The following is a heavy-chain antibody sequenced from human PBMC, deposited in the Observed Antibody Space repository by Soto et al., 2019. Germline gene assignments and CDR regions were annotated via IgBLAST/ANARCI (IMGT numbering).Heavy chain of an antibody. CDR3: AKDPRPVVDPPYYFDY. CDR2: ISGSGGST. CDR1: GFTFSSYA. V-gene: IGHV3-23*01. D-gene: IGHD2-15*01. Sequence: GGSLRLSCAASGFTFSSYAMSWVRQAPGKGLEWVSAISGSGGSTYYADSVKGRFTISRDNSKNTLYLQMNSLRAEDTAVYYCAKDPRPVVDPPYYFDYWGQGTLVTVSS. J-gene: IGHJ4*02.